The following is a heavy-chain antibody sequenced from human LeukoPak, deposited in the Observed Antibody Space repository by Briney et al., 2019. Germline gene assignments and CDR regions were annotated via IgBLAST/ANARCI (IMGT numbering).Heavy chain of an antibody. V-gene: IGHV3-53*01. J-gene: IGHJ6*03. Sequence: PGGSLRLSCAASGFSVNSKYMNWVRQAPGKGLEWVSVIYGGGTTYYAGSVKGRFTISRDNSKDTLYLQMSSLRAEDTAVYYCARGSYYMGVWGKGTTVTVSS. CDR1: GFSVNSKY. CDR2: IYGGGTT. CDR3: ARGSYYMGV.